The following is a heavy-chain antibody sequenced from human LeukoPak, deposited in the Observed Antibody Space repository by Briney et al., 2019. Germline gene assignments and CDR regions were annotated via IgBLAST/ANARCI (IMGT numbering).Heavy chain of an antibody. CDR1: GGSFSGYY. J-gene: IGHJ6*02. D-gene: IGHD2-15*01. CDR3: ARGHGGCWLYYYYGMDV. V-gene: IGHV4-34*01. Sequence: PSETLSLTCAVYGGSFSGYYWSWIRQPPGKGLEWIGEINHSGSTNYNPSLKSRVTISVDTSKNQFSLKLSSVTAADTAVYYCARGHGGCWLYYYYGMDVWGQGTTVTVSS. CDR2: INHSGST.